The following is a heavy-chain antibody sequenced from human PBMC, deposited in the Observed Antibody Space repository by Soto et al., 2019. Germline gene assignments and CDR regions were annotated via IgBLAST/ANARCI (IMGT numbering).Heavy chain of an antibody. CDR3: ARDGIQLWNSYASL. Sequence: GGSLRLSCAASGFTFSSYAMHWVRQAPGKGLEWVAVISYDGSNKYYADSVKGRFTISRDNSKNTLYLQMNSLRAEDTAVYYCARDGIQLWNSYASLWGQGTLVTVSS. D-gene: IGHD5-18*01. V-gene: IGHV3-30-3*01. CDR2: ISYDGSNK. J-gene: IGHJ4*02. CDR1: GFTFSSYA.